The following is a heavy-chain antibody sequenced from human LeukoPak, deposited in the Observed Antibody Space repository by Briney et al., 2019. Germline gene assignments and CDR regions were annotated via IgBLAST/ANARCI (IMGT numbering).Heavy chain of an antibody. CDR2: ISGSSNYI. V-gene: IGHV3-21*06. J-gene: IGHJ4*02. Sequence: PGGSLRLSCAGSGFSFNTYSMNWVRQAPGKGLEWVAAISGSSNYIFYMDSVKGRSTISRDNANSSLHLQMNSLRAEDTAVYYCARNDGNYHKFDYWGQGTLVTVSS. CDR1: GFSFNTYS. CDR3: ARNDGNYHKFDY. D-gene: IGHD1-7*01.